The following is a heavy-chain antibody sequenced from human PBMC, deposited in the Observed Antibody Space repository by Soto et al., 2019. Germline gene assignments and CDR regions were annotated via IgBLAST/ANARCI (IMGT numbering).Heavy chain of an antibody. CDR1: GGTFRNYP. Sequence: QVQLVQSGTEVKKPGSSVKVFCKASGGTFRNYPINWVRQAPGQGLEWMGSIFPLTDIPDYAQNFQARLTISADKSTSTAYMELSSLTSDDTAIYFCARGPLVVLNYFESWGQGTLVTVSS. CDR3: ARGPLVVLNYFES. J-gene: IGHJ4*02. V-gene: IGHV1-69*02. CDR2: IFPLTDIP.